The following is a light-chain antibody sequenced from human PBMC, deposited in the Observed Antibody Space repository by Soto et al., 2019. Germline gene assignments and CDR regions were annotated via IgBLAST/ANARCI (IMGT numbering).Light chain of an antibody. Sequence: DIQMTQSPSSLSASVGDRVTITCRASQGIGNYLAWYQQKSGKVPKLLIYAASTLQSGVPSRFSGSRSGTDFTLTISSLQPEDVATYYCQNHNNAPWTFGQATKVEIQ. J-gene: IGKJ1*01. CDR1: QGIGNY. CDR3: QNHNNAPWT. CDR2: AAS. V-gene: IGKV1-27*01.